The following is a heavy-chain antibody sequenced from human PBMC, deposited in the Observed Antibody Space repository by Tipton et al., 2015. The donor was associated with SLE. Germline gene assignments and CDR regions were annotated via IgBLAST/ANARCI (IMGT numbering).Heavy chain of an antibody. CDR1: GGSFSGYY. CDR2: INHSGST. J-gene: IGHJ6*03. D-gene: IGHD6-25*01. CDR3: ARGTKIAAARYYYYMDV. V-gene: IGHV4-34*01. Sequence: TLSLTCAVYGGSFSGYYWSWIRQPPGKGLEWIGEINHSGSTNYNPSLKSRVTISVDTSKNQFSLKLNSVTAADTAVYYCARGTKIAAARYYYYMDVWGKGTTVTVSS.